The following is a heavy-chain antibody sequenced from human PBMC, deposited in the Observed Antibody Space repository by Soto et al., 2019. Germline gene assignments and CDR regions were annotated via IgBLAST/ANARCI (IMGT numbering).Heavy chain of an antibody. CDR2: ISGSGGST. CDR1: GFTFSSYA. CDR3: PKPSAYSIMRHVFDI. V-gene: IGHV3-23*01. J-gene: IGHJ3*02. D-gene: IGHD2-21*01. Sequence: EVQLLESGGGLVQPGGSLRLSCAASGFTFSSYAMSWVRQAPGKGLEWVSAISGSGGSTYYADSVKGRFPISRDNSKNPLDLQMTSLGAEDPALYYCPKPSAYSIMRHVFDIWCQGTMVTVSS.